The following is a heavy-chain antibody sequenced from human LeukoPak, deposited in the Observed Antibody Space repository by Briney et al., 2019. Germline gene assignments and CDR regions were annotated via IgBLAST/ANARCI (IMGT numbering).Heavy chain of an antibody. J-gene: IGHJ5*02. D-gene: IGHD1-7*01. CDR2: INPSSGSP. CDR1: AYTFTSNY. CDR3: ARDRGRTMLVDH. Sequence: AASVKVSCKASAYTFTSNYMHWVRQAPGQGLEWMGMINPSSGSPRYAKTVQGRVTMTRDTSTSTVYMEMSSLRSEDTAVYYCARDRGRTMLVDHWGQGTLVTVSS. V-gene: IGHV1-46*01.